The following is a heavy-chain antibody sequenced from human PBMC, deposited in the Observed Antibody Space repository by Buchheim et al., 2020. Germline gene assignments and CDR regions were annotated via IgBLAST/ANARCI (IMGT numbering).Heavy chain of an antibody. J-gene: IGHJ5*02. V-gene: IGHV4-34*01. CDR1: GGSFSGYY. D-gene: IGHD3-3*01. CDR3: ARNSYDFWSGQDNWFDP. Sequence: QVQLQQWGAGLLKPSETLSLTCAVYGGSFSGYYWSWIRQPPGKGLEWIGEINHSGSTNYNPSLKSRVTISVDTSKNQFSLKLSSVTAADTAVYYCARNSYDFWSGQDNWFDPWGQGTL. CDR2: INHSGST.